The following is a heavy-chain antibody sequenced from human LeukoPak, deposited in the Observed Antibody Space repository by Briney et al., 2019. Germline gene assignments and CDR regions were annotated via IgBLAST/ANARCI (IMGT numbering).Heavy chain of an antibody. CDR3: ARCRSYDSSGYCDAVDI. V-gene: IGHV4-59*01. D-gene: IGHD3-22*01. J-gene: IGHJ3*02. Sequence: PSETLSLTCTVSGGSISSDHWSWIRQPPGKGLEWIGYIYNGGSTNYNPSLKSRVTISVDKSKNQFSLKLSSVTAADTAVYYCARCRSYDSSGYCDAVDIWGQGTMVAVSS. CDR2: IYNGGST. CDR1: GGSISSDH.